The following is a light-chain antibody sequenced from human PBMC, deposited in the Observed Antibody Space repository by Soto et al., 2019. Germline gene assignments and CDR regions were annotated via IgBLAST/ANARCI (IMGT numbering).Light chain of an antibody. CDR1: QSVRSW. V-gene: IGKV1-5*01. Sequence: DIHMTQSPATLSASVGDRVTITCRASQSVRSWLAWYQQKPGTAPKLLIFDASRLESGVPSRFSGSASGTEFTLTISSLQPDDFATYYCQHYNTYPWTFGQGTKVDIK. CDR3: QHYNTYPWT. CDR2: DAS. J-gene: IGKJ1*01.